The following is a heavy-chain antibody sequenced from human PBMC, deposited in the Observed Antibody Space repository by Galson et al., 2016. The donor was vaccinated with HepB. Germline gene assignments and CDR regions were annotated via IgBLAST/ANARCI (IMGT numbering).Heavy chain of an antibody. CDR1: GFTFSSYA. CDR2: ISYEGSNK. Sequence: SLRLSCAASGFTFSSYAMHWVRQAPGKGLEWVAVISYEGSNKYYADSVKGRFTISRDNSKNTLHLQMNSLRAEDTAVYYCARDLVGGGSYYYGMDVWGQGTTVTVSS. CDR3: ARDLVGGGSYYYGMDV. V-gene: IGHV3-30-3*01. J-gene: IGHJ6*02. D-gene: IGHD2-2*01.